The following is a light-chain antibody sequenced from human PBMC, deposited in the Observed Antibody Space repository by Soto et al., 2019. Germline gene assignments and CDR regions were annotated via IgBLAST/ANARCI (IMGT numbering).Light chain of an antibody. V-gene: IGLV1-47*01. CDR2: RNN. Sequence: QSVLTQPPSASGTSGQRVTISCSGSSSNIGSNYVYWYQQLPGTAPKLLIYRNNQRPSGVPDRFSGSKSGTSASLAISGLRSEDEADYYCAAWDDSLRGVVFGGGTKLTVL. CDR3: AAWDDSLRGVV. CDR1: SSNIGSNY. J-gene: IGLJ2*01.